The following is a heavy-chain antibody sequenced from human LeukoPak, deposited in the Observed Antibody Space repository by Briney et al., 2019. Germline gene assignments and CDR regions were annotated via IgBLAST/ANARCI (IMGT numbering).Heavy chain of an antibody. D-gene: IGHD3-22*01. V-gene: IGHV4-59*01. CDR1: GGSISSYY. J-gene: IGHJ4*02. CDR3: ATHYYDSSGYYHYFDY. CDR2: IYYSGST. Sequence: PSETLSLTCTVSGGSISSYYWSWIRQPPGKGLEWSGYIYYSGSTNYNPSLKSRVTISVDTSKNQFSLKLSSVTAADTAVYYCATHYYDSSGYYHYFDYWGQGTLVTVSS.